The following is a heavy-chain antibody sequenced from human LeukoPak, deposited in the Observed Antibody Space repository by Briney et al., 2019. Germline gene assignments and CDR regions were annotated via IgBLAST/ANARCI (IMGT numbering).Heavy chain of an antibody. CDR1: GFTFSSYW. D-gene: IGHD6-13*01. J-gene: IGHJ4*02. Sequence: GGSLRLSCAASGFTFSSYWMHWVRQAPGKGLVWVSRINSDGSSTSYADSVKGRFTISRDSAKNTLYLQMNSLRAEDTAVYYCAREYSSWYPFDYWGQGTLVTVSS. CDR3: AREYSSWYPFDY. V-gene: IGHV3-74*01. CDR2: INSDGSST.